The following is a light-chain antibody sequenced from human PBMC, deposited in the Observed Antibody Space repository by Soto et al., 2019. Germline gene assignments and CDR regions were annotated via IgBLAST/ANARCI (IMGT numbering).Light chain of an antibody. CDR1: QTFSTS. CDR3: QQYSSYPWT. V-gene: IGKV1-5*03. J-gene: IGKJ1*01. CDR2: KAS. Sequence: DIQMTQSPSTLSASVGDRVTITCRASQTFSTSLAWYQQKPGQAPKLLIYKASSLESGVPSRFSGSGSGTEFTLTISSLQTDDFATYYGQQYSSYPWTFGQGTKVEIK.